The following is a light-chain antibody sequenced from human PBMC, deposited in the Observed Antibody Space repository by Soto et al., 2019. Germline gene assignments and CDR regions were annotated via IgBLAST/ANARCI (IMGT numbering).Light chain of an antibody. Sequence: QSVLTQPPSVSAAPGQKVTISCSGSSSNIGNNYVFWYQQLPGTAPKLLIYDNDKRPSGIPDRFSGSKSGTSATLGITGLQTGDEADYYCATWDRSLSVGVFGGGTKLTVI. CDR3: ATWDRSLSVGV. V-gene: IGLV1-51*01. J-gene: IGLJ2*01. CDR2: DND. CDR1: SSNIGNNY.